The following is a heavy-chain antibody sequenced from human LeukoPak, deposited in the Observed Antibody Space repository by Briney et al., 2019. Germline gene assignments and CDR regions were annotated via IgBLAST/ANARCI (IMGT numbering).Heavy chain of an antibody. CDR1: GFTFSSYS. J-gene: IGHJ4*02. V-gene: IGHV3-48*01. Sequence: PGGSLRLSCAASGFTFSSYSMNWVRQAPGKGLEWVSYISSSSNTIYYADSVKGRFTISRDNAKNSLYLQMNSLSAEDTAVYYCARVGIQLCVDYWGQGTLVTVSS. CDR2: ISSSSNTI. D-gene: IGHD5-18*01. CDR3: ARVGIQLCVDY.